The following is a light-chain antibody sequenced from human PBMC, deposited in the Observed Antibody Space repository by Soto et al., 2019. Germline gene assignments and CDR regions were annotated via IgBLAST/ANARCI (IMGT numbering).Light chain of an antibody. CDR1: HFVPSSY. V-gene: IGKV3-20*01. CDR3: QQYGSSPIT. CDR2: GAS. Sequence: EIVLTQSPGTLSLSPGERATLSCRASHFVPSSYLAWYQQKPGQAPRLLIYGASSRATGIPDRFSGSGSGTDFTLTISRLEPEDFAVYYCQQYGSSPITFGQGTRLEIK. J-gene: IGKJ5*01.